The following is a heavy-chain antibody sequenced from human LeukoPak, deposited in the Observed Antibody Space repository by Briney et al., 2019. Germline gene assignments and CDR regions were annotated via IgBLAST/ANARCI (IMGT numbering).Heavy chain of an antibody. CDR1: GGSISSSNW. CDR3: ARIVVVPAAYQFFDY. J-gene: IGHJ4*02. Sequence: SGTLSLTCAVSGGSISSSNWWSWVRQPPGKGLEWIGEIYHSGSTNYNPSLKRRVTISVDKSKNQFSLKLSSVTAADTAVYYCARIVVVPAAYQFFDYWGQGTLVTVSS. D-gene: IGHD2-2*01. V-gene: IGHV4-4*02. CDR2: IYHSGST.